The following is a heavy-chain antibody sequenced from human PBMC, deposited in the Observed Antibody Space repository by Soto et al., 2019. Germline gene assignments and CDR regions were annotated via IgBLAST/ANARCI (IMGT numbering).Heavy chain of an antibody. CDR3: ARDAAVPGESDRFDY. CDR1: GDSVTGNVW. V-gene: IGHV4-4*02. D-gene: IGHD6-19*01. Sequence: SETLSLTWAVSGDSVTGNVWWSWVRQPPGKGLEWIGEAYHNGLTDYNPSLKSRVTLSVDTSKNEFPLKLTSLTAADTAIYYCARDAAVPGESDRFDYWGQGTLVTVSS. J-gene: IGHJ4*02. CDR2: AYHNGLT.